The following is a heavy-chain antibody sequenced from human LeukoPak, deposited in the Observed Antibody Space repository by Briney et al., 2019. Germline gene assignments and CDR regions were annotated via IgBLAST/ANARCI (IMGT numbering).Heavy chain of an antibody. CDR1: GYTFTSYY. V-gene: IGHV1-46*01. J-gene: IGHJ6*03. CDR3: ARDMAYSGYEEGYYYMDV. CDR2: INPSGGST. D-gene: IGHD5-12*01. Sequence: GASVKVSCKASGYTFTSYYMHWVRQAPGQGLEWMGIINPSGGSTSYAQKFQGRVTMTRDMSTSTVYMELSSLRSEDTAVYYCARDMAYSGYEEGYYYMDVWGKGTTVTVSS.